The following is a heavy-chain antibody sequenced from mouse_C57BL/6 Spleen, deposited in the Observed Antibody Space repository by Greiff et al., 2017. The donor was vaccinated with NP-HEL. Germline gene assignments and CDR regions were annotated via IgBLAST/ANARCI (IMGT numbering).Heavy chain of an antibody. J-gene: IGHJ4*01. Sequence: QVQLQQSGAELVRPGASVKLSCKASGYTFTDYYINWVKQRPGQGLEWIARIYPGSGNTYYNEKFKGKATLTAEKSSSTAYMQLSSLTSEDSAVYFCARRGYGYEGIYAMDYWGQGTSVTVSS. CDR3: ARRGYGYEGIYAMDY. CDR1: GYTFTDYY. D-gene: IGHD2-2*01. CDR2: IYPGSGNT. V-gene: IGHV1-76*01.